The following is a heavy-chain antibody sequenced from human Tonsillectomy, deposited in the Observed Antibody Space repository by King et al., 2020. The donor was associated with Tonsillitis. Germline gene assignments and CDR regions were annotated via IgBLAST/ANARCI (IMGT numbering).Heavy chain of an antibody. J-gene: IGHJ4*02. Sequence: VQLQQWGAGLLKPSETLSLTCAVYGGSFSGYYWSWIRQPPGKGLEWIGEINHSGSTNYNPSLKSRVTISVDTSKNQFSLKLSSVTAADTAVYYCARGITLNVLRFLEWLPSGYFDYWGQGTLVTVSS. CDR3: ARGITLNVLRFLEWLPSGYFDY. V-gene: IGHV4-34*01. CDR2: INHSGST. CDR1: GGSFSGYY. D-gene: IGHD3-3*01.